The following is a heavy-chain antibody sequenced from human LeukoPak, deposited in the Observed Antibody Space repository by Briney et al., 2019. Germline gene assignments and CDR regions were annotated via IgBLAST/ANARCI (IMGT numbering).Heavy chain of an antibody. D-gene: IGHD1-26*01. V-gene: IGHV3-48*01. CDR3: ARDPYSGSYGADYYYYMDV. CDR1: GFTFSSYS. CDR2: ISSSSSTI. J-gene: IGHJ6*03. Sequence: GGSLRLSCAASGFTFSSYSMNWVRQAPGKGLEWVSYISSSSSTIYYADSVKGRFTISRDNAKNSLYLQMNSLRAEDTAVYYCARDPYSGSYGADYYYYMDVWGKGTTVTISS.